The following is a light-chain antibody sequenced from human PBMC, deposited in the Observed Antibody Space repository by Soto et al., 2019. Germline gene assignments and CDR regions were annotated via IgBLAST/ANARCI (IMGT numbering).Light chain of an antibody. CDR2: GNS. CDR3: QSYDSSLSAL. J-gene: IGLJ3*02. CDR1: SSNIGARYD. Sequence: QSVLTQPPSVSGAPGQRVTISCTGSSSNIGARYDVHWYQQLPGTAPKLLIYGNSNRPSGVPDRFSGSKSGTSASLAITGLQAEDEADYYCQSYDSSLSALFGGGTQLTVL. V-gene: IGLV1-40*01.